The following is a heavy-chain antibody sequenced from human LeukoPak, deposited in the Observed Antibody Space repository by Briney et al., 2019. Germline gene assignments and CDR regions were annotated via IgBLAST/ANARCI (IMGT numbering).Heavy chain of an antibody. Sequence: SETLPLTCAVSGGSISSGGYSWSWIRQPPGKGLEWIGYIYHSGSTYYNPSLKSRVTISVDRSKNQFSLKLSSVTAADTAVYYCARGLGLFDYWGQGTLVTVSS. CDR1: GGSISSGGYS. V-gene: IGHV4-30-2*01. CDR3: ARGLGLFDY. J-gene: IGHJ4*02. CDR2: IYHSGST.